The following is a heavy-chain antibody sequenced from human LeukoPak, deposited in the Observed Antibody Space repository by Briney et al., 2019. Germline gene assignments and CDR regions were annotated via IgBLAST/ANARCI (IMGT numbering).Heavy chain of an antibody. D-gene: IGHD6-25*01. Sequence: ASVKVSCTASGYTFTSYAMNWVRQAPGQGLEWMGWINTNTGNPTYAQGFTGRFVFSLDTSVSTAYLQISSLKAEDTAVYYCASSVLYSSASDMDVWGQGTTVTVSS. CDR1: GYTFTSYA. CDR3: ASSVLYSSASDMDV. J-gene: IGHJ6*02. V-gene: IGHV7-4-1*02. CDR2: INTNTGNP.